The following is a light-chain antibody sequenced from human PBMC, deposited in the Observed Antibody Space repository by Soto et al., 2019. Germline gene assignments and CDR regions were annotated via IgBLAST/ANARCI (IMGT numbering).Light chain of an antibody. CDR2: GAS. CDR3: QQYDNPNLTDT. Sequence: DIQMTQSPSSLSASVGDRVTITCQESQDISNYLNWYQQKPGKAPKLLIYGASNLETGVPSRFSGSGSGTDFTFTISSLQPDDIATDYCQQYDNPNLTDTFGGGTKVEIK. J-gene: IGKJ4*01. V-gene: IGKV1-33*01. CDR1: QDISNY.